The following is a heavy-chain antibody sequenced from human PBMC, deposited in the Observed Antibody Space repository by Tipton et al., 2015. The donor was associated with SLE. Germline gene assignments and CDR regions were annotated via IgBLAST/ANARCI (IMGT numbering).Heavy chain of an antibody. CDR1: GFTFSSYW. D-gene: IGHD2-2*01. V-gene: IGHV3-7*05. Sequence: SLRLSCAASGFTFSSYWMSWVRQAPGKGLEWVANIKQDGSEKYYVDSVKGRFTIPRDNAKNSLYLQMNSLRAEDTAVYYCAKVPHTNYYYYYGMDVWGQGTTVTVSS. CDR2: IKQDGSEK. J-gene: IGHJ6*02. CDR3: AKVPHTNYYYYYGMDV.